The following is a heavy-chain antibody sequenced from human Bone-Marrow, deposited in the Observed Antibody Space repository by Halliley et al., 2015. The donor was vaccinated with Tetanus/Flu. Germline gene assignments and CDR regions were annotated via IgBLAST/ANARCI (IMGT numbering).Heavy chain of an antibody. CDR1: GYSFTNYW. Sequence: QLVQSGAEVRKPGESLKISCKVSGYSFTNYWIAWVRQMPGKGLEWMGIIYPGDSDTTYSPSFQGQVTISVDKSISTAYLQWSSLKASDTAMYYCARSLLGYSYGYYFDYWGQGTLVTVSS. CDR2: IYPGDSDT. V-gene: IGHV5-51*01. D-gene: IGHD5-18*01. CDR3: ARSLLGYSYGYYFDY. J-gene: IGHJ4*02.